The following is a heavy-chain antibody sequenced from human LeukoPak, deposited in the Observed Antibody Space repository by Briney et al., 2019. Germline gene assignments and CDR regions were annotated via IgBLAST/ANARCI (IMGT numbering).Heavy chain of an antibody. Sequence: GESLRLSCAASGFTVSSNYMTWVRQAPGKGLEWVSVIFIGGSTYYADSVKGRFTISRDDSKNTLYLQMNSLRAEDTAVYYCARQTSGNYYSYVFDIWGQGTMVTVSS. CDR1: GFTVSSNY. V-gene: IGHV3-66*04. J-gene: IGHJ3*02. CDR3: ARQTSGNYYSYVFDI. D-gene: IGHD1-26*01. CDR2: IFIGGST.